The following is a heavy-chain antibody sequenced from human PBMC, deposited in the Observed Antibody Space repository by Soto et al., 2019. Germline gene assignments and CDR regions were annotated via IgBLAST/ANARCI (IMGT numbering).Heavy chain of an antibody. Sequence: PGGSLRLSCAASGLTFSTYWMSWVRQAPGKGLEWVANINQDGSEKNYVDSVKGRFTTSRDNAKNSLYLQMNSLRAEDTAVYYCARDRGAYAYWGQGTLVTVSS. CDR1: GLTFSTYW. J-gene: IGHJ4*02. CDR3: ARDRGAYAY. D-gene: IGHD1-26*01. V-gene: IGHV3-7*03. CDR2: INQDGSEK.